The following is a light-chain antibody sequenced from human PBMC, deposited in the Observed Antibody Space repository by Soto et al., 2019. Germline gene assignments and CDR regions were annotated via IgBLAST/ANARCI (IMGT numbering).Light chain of an antibody. Sequence: EIVLTQSPGTLSLSPGERATLSCRASQSVSSSYLAWYQHKPGQAPRLLIYGASSRATGIPDRFSGSGSGTDFTITISRLEPEDFAVYYCKQYGSSGKFGQGTKV. V-gene: IGKV3-20*01. CDR2: GAS. J-gene: IGKJ1*01. CDR1: QSVSSSY. CDR3: KQYGSSGK.